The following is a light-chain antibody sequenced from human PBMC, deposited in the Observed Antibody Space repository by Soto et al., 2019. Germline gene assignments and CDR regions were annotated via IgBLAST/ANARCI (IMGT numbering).Light chain of an antibody. Sequence: QSVGTQPPSVSAAPGQKVTIACSGRSSNIGNNYVSSYQQLTGTAPTLLIYDNNKPPSGIPDRFSGSKSGTSATLGITGLQTGDEADYYCGTWDSSMSAYVFGTGTKV. J-gene: IGLJ1*01. CDR2: DNN. CDR1: SSNIGNNY. CDR3: GTWDSSMSAYV. V-gene: IGLV1-51*01.